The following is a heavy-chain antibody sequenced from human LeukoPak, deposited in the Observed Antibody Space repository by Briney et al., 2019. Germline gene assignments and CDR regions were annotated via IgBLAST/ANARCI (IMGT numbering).Heavy chain of an antibody. V-gene: IGHV4-39*01. CDR1: GGSISSSSYY. D-gene: IGHD3-22*01. J-gene: IGHJ4*02. CDR3: ARQDKNYYEIDY. Sequence: PSETLSLTCTVSGGSISSSSYYWGWIRQPPGKGLEWIGSIYYSGSTYYNPSLKSRVTISVDTSKNQFSLKLSSVTAADTAVYYCARQDKNYYEIDYWGQGTLVTVSS. CDR2: IYYSGST.